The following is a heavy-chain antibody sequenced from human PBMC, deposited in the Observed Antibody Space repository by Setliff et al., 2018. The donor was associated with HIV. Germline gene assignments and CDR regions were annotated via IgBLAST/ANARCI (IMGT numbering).Heavy chain of an antibody. CDR2: ISWDGGST. Sequence: GESLKISCAASGFTFDDYAMHWVRQAPGKGLEWVSLISWDGGSTYYADSAKGRFTISRGNSKNSLYLQMNSLRAEDTALYYCAKGYRRSSGWPEYYYYAMDIWGQGTTVTVSS. D-gene: IGHD6-19*01. CDR3: AKGYRRSSGWPEYYYYAMDI. CDR1: GFTFDDYA. J-gene: IGHJ6*02. V-gene: IGHV3-43D*04.